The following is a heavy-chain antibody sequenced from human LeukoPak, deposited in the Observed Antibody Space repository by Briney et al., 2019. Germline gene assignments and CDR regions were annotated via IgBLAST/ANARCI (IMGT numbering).Heavy chain of an antibody. V-gene: IGHV1-2*06. Sequence: ASVKVSCKASGYTFTGYYMHWVRQAPGQGLEWMGRINPNSGGTNYALKFQGRVTMTRDTSISTAYMELSRLRSEDTAVYYCARAGSYYYYMDVWGKGTTVTVSS. CDR2: INPNSGGT. J-gene: IGHJ6*03. D-gene: IGHD3-10*01. CDR3: ARAGSYYYYMDV. CDR1: GYTFTGYY.